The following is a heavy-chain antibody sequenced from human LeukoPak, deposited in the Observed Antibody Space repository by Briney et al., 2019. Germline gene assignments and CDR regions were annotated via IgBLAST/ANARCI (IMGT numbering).Heavy chain of an antibody. Sequence: SVKISCKASGGTFISYAISWVRQAPGQGLEWMGGIIPIFGTANYAQKFQGRVTITADESTSTAYMELSSLRSEDTAVYYCARVQGDYDYYGMDVWGQGTTVTVSS. CDR3: ARVQGDYDYYGMDV. V-gene: IGHV1-69*01. J-gene: IGHJ6*02. CDR2: IIPIFGTA. CDR1: GGTFISYA.